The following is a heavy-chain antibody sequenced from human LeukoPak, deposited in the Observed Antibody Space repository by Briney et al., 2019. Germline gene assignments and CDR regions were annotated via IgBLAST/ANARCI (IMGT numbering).Heavy chain of an antibody. CDR2: ISAYNGNT. V-gene: IGHV1-18*01. CDR1: GYTFTSYG. J-gene: IGHJ2*01. CDR3: ARVLDDSSGYYYGQNSYFDL. Sequence: ASVWVSCKASGYTFTSYGISWVRQAPGQGLEWMGWISAYNGNTNYAQKLQGRVTMTTDTSTSTAYMELRSLRSDDTAVYYCARVLDDSSGYYYGQNSYFDLWGRGTLGTVSS. D-gene: IGHD3-22*01.